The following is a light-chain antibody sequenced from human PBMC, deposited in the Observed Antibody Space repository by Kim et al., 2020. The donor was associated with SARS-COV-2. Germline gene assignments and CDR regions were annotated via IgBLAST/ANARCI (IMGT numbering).Light chain of an antibody. Sequence: LSSGQRATLSSRARQSITSSYLGGYQQNPGQAPRLLIYEASSRATGIPDRFSGSGCVTDFILTISILEPEVFAVYICQQYGNSPYTFVQGTQLDI. V-gene: IGKV3-20*01. CDR1: QSITSSY. CDR3: QQYGNSPYT. CDR2: EAS. J-gene: IGKJ2*01.